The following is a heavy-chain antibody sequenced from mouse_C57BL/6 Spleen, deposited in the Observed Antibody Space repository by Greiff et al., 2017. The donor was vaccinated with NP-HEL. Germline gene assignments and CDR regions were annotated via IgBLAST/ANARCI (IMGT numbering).Heavy chain of an antibody. CDR1: GYTFTDYE. Sequence: VQLQQSGAELVRPGASVTLSCKASGYTFTDYEMHWVKQTPVHGLEWIGAIDPETGGTAYNQKFKGKAILTADKSSSTAYMELRSLTSEDSAVYYCTSQDGGTYWYFDVWGTGTTVTVSS. CDR2: IDPETGGT. D-gene: IGHD2-3*01. J-gene: IGHJ1*03. V-gene: IGHV1-15*01. CDR3: TSQDGGTYWYFDV.